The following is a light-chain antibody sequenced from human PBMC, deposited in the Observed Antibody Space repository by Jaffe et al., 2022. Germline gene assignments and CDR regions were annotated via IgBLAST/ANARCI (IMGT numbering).Light chain of an antibody. V-gene: IGLV1-51*02. CDR1: SSNIGNNY. CDR3: GTWDGSLRAGV. CDR2: ENN. J-gene: IGLJ2*01. Sequence: QSVLTQPPSVSAAPGQKVTISCSGSSSNIGNNYVSWYQHLPGTAPKLLIYENNKRPSGIPDRFSGSKSGTSATLGITGLQTGDEADYYCGTWDGSLRAGVFGGGTKLTVL.